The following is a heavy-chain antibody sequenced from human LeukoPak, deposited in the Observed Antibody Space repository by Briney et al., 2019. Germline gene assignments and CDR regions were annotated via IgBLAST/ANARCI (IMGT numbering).Heavy chain of an antibody. CDR3: ARTLVGASPLNWFDP. Sequence: PSETLSLTCTVSGGSISSYYWSWIRQPPGKGLEWIGYIYYSGSTNYNPSLKSRVTISVDTSKNQFSLKLSSVTAADTAVYYCARTLVGASPLNWFDPWGQGTLVTVSS. CDR2: IYYSGST. J-gene: IGHJ5*02. CDR1: GGSISSYY. V-gene: IGHV4-59*08. D-gene: IGHD1-26*01.